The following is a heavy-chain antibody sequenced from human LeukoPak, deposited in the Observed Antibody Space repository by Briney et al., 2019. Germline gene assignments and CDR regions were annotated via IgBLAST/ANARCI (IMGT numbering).Heavy chain of an antibody. D-gene: IGHD6-25*01. J-gene: IGHJ4*02. CDR2: ISSSGSTR. CDR1: GFTISSYE. CDR3: ARDATLGSGWPFFDS. V-gene: IGHV3-48*03. Sequence: PGGSLRLSCAASGFTISSYEMNWVRQAPGRGLEWVSYISSSGSTRYYADSVKGRFTISRDNAKNSLYLQMNSLRVEDAAVYYCARDATLGSGWPFFDSWGQGTLVTVSS.